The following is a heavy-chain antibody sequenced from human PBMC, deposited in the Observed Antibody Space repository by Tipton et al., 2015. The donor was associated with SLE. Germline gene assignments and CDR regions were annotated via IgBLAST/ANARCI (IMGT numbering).Heavy chain of an antibody. D-gene: IGHD6-19*01. Sequence: SLRLSCAASGFTFSSYEMSWVRQAPGKGLEWVSYISSSGSTIYYADSVKGRFTISRDNAKNSLYLQMNSLRAEDTAVYYCARDQPHIEQWLVLDYWGQGTLVTVSS. CDR3: ARDQPHIEQWLVLDY. CDR2: ISSSGSTI. J-gene: IGHJ4*02. CDR1: GFTFSSYE. V-gene: IGHV3-48*03.